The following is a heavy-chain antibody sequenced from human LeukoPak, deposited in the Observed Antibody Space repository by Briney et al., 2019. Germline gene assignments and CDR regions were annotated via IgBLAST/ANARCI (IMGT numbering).Heavy chain of an antibody. J-gene: IGHJ4*02. CDR2: INWNGGST. CDR3: AGGDRNGWYFDY. Sequence: GGSLRLSCAASGFRFDDHGMSWVRQAPGKGLEWVSGINWNGGSTGYADSVKGRFTISRDNAKNSLYLQMNSLRAEDTALYYCAGGDRNGWYFDYWGQGILVTVSP. CDR1: GFRFDDHG. V-gene: IGHV3-20*04. D-gene: IGHD6-19*01.